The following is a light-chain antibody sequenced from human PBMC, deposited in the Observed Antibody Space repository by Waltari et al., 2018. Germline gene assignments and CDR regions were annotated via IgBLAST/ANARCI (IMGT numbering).Light chain of an antibody. CDR3: QQANSFPIT. J-gene: IGKJ3*01. V-gene: IGKV1-12*01. Sequence: DIQMTQSPSSVSASVGDRVTITCRASQDIRNWLAWYQQKPGKAPNLLISATSTLQTGVPSRFSGSGSGTEFTLTISSLQPEDFATYYCQQANSFPITFGPGTKVDIK. CDR2: ATS. CDR1: QDIRNW.